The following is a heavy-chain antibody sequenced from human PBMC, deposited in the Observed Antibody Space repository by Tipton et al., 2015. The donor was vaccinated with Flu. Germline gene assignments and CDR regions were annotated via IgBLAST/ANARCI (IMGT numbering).Heavy chain of an antibody. CDR1: GFTFRSNV. Sequence: SLRLSCVGSGFTFRSNVMGWVRQAPGKGLEWVAVIWYDGNETRYADSVKGRFTISRDKSRNTAYLQMNGLRVDDTAVYYCARGNPPNSPIDYWGQGSLVTVSS. J-gene: IGHJ4*02. V-gene: IGHV3-33*08. CDR2: IWYDGNET. CDR3: ARGNPPNSPIDY. D-gene: IGHD2/OR15-2a*01.